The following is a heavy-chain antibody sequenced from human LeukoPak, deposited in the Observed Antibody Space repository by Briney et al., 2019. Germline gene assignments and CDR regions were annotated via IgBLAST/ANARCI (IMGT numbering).Heavy chain of an antibody. Sequence: GGSLRLSCSGSGFTFGDHAMSWVRQAPGKGLEWVGFIRSKAYRGTTEYAASVKGRFSISRDDSASIAYLQMNRLKTEDTAVYYCARGPIQLWIHNAMDVWGQGNTVTVSS. CDR3: ARGPIQLWIHNAMDV. V-gene: IGHV3-49*04. D-gene: IGHD5-24*01. CDR1: GFTFGDHA. CDR2: IRSKAYRGTT. J-gene: IGHJ6*02.